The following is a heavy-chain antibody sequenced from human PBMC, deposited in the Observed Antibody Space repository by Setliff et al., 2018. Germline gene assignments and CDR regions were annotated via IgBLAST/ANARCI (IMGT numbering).Heavy chain of an antibody. CDR2: ISYTGRT. CDR1: GGSIGPHY. J-gene: IGHJ4*02. CDR3: AAVVATSLNYVDN. Sequence: SETLSLTCTVSGGSIGPHYWSWIRQPPGKGLEWIGYISYTGRTNFTPSFKSRVTMSVDTSKSQFSLKLSSVTAADTAVYYCAAVVATSLNYVDNWGQGTLVTVSS. V-gene: IGHV4-59*11. D-gene: IGHD5-12*01.